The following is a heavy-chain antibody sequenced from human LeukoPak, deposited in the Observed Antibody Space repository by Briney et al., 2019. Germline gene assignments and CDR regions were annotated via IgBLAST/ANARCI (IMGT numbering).Heavy chain of an antibody. CDR1: GGSFSGYY. Sequence: SETLSLTCAVYGGSFSGYYWSWIRQPPGKGLEWIGEINHSGSTNYNPSLKSRVTISVDTSKNQFSLKLSSVTAADTAVYYCARGPRYSSGWYPNYYYYGMDVWGQGTTVTVSS. J-gene: IGHJ6*02. CDR2: INHSGST. V-gene: IGHV4-34*01. CDR3: ARGPRYSSGWYPNYYYYGMDV. D-gene: IGHD6-13*01.